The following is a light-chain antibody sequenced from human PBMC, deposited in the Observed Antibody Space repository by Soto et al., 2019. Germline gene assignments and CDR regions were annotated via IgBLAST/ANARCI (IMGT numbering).Light chain of an antibody. CDR2: DAS. J-gene: IGKJ1*01. CDR3: QQLTDWPPQWT. CDR1: QSVSTY. V-gene: IGKV3-11*01. Sequence: FVLTQSPVTLSLSPGESATLSCSASQSVSTYLAWYQQKPGQPPRLLIYDASSRATGIPARFSGSGSGTDFTLTISSLEPEDFAVYYCQQLTDWPPQWTFGQGTKVDIK.